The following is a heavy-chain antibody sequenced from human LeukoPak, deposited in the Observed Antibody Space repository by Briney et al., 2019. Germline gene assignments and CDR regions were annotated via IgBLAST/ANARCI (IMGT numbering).Heavy chain of an antibody. V-gene: IGHV3-23*01. Sequence: GGSLRLSCAASGFTFSSYAMSWVRQAPGKGLEWVSAISGSGGSTYYADSVKGRFTISRENAKNSLYLQMNSLRAGDTAVYYCARRSAYYYYGMDVWGQGTTVTVSS. CDR1: GFTFSSYA. J-gene: IGHJ6*02. CDR2: ISGSGGST. CDR3: ARRSAYYYYGMDV. D-gene: IGHD3-3*01.